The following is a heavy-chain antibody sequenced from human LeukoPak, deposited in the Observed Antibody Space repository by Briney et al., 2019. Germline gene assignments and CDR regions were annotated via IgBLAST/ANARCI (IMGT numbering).Heavy chain of an antibody. Sequence: GGSLRLCCAAAGFTFSSYEMSWVRQAGGGGLGWGSYISSSGSTIYYADSVKGRFTISRDNAKNSLYLQMNSLRAEDTAVYYCAELGITMIGGVWGKGPTVTISS. D-gene: IGHD3-10*02. CDR3: AELGITMIGGV. CDR2: ISSSGSTI. J-gene: IGHJ6*04. V-gene: IGHV3-48*03. CDR1: GFTFSSYE.